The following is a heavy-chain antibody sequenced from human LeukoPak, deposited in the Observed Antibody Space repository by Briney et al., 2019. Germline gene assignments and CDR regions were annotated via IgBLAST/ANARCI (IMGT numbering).Heavy chain of an antibody. D-gene: IGHD6-19*01. CDR2: ISYDGSNK. CDR3: ARDRWDLRQWLADFDY. CDR1: GFTFSSYA. J-gene: IGHJ4*02. Sequence: GGSLRLSCTASGFTFSSYAMHWVRQAPGKGLEWVAVISYDGSNKYYADSVKGRFTISRDNAKNSLYLQMNSLRAEDTAVYYCARDRWDLRQWLADFDYWGQGTLVTVSS. V-gene: IGHV3-30-3*01.